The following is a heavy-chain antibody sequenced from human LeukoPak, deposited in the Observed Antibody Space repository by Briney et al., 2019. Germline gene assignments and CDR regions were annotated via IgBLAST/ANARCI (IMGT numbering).Heavy chain of an antibody. D-gene: IGHD2-21*01. CDR2: IKGDGSET. Sequence: GGSLRVSCVASGSGFTFSEYWMGWVRQAPGERLVWVANIKGDGSETYYVDSVKGRFSVTRDNSNNSVYLHMNSLRGDDTALYRCAREAHCGGPSCFAVNYMDVWGKGTTVTASS. CDR1: GSGFTFSEYW. J-gene: IGHJ6*03. CDR3: AREAHCGGPSCFAVNYMDV. V-gene: IGHV3-7*01.